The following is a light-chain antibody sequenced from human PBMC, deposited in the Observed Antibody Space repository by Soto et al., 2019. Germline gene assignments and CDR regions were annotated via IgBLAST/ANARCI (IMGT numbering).Light chain of an antibody. Sequence: EIVMTQSPSTLSVSPWERVTLSCRASQSVSSNLAWYQQKPGQAPRLLIYGASNRATGIPDRFSGSGSGTDFTLTISRLEPEDFAVYYCQQYGSSLRTFGQGTKVDIK. CDR2: GAS. CDR3: QQYGSSLRT. J-gene: IGKJ1*01. V-gene: IGKV3-20*01. CDR1: QSVSSN.